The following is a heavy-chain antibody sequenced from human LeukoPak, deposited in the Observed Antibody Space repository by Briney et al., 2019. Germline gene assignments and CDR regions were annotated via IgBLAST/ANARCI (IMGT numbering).Heavy chain of an antibody. D-gene: IGHD6-13*01. CDR1: GFTFSSYA. V-gene: IGHV3-30*04. CDR3: ARAAGPGLYYYYMDV. CDR2: ISYDGSNK. Sequence: RALRLSCAASGFTFSSYAMHWVRQAPGKGLEWVAVISYDGSNKYYADSVKGRFTISRDNSKNTLYLQMNSLRAEDTAVYYCARAAGPGLYYYYMDVWGKGTTVTVSS. J-gene: IGHJ6*03.